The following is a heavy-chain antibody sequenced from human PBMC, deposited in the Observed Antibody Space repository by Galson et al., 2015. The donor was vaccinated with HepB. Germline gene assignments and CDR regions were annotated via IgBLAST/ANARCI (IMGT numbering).Heavy chain of an antibody. V-gene: IGHV1-2*02. CDR1: GYTFTGYY. D-gene: IGHD3-22*01. CDR3: ARKYYDSSGYSYFDY. Sequence: SVKVSCKASGYTFTGYYMHWVRQAPGQGLEWMGWINPNSGGTNYAQKFQGRVTMTRDTSISTAYMELSRLRSDDTAVYYCARKYYDSSGYSYFDYWGQGTLVTISS. CDR2: INPNSGGT. J-gene: IGHJ4*02.